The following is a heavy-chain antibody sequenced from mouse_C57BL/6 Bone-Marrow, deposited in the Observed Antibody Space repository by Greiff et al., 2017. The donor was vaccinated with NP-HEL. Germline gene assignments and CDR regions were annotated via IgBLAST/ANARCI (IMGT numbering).Heavy chain of an antibody. V-gene: IGHV5-12*01. J-gene: IGHJ3*01. Sequence: EVQRVESGGGLVQPGGSLKLSCAASGFTFSDYYMYWVRQTPEKRLEWVAYISNGGGSTYYPDTVKGRFTISRDNAKNTLYLQMSRLKSEDTAMYYCASYYGSIPFAYWGQGTLVTVSA. CDR3: ASYYGSIPFAY. D-gene: IGHD1-1*01. CDR1: GFTFSDYY. CDR2: ISNGGGST.